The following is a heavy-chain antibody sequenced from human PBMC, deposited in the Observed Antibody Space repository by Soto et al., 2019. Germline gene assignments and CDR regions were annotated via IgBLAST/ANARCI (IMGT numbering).Heavy chain of an antibody. CDR2: ISGSGGST. V-gene: IGHV3-23*01. D-gene: IGHD1-1*01. Sequence: GGSLRLSCAASGFTFSSYAMSWVRQAPGKGLEWVSAISGSGGSTYYADSVKGRFTISRDNSKNTLYLQMNSLRAEDTAVYYCAKELPSDDTTATYYYYYYMDVWGKGTTVTVSS. CDR3: AKELPSDDTTATYYYYYYMDV. CDR1: GFTFSSYA. J-gene: IGHJ6*03.